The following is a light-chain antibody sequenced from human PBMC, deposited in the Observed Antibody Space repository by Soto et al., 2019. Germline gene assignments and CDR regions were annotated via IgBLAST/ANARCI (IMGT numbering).Light chain of an antibody. V-gene: IGKV4-1*01. CDR2: WAS. CDR3: QQYYRTPEPT. J-gene: IGKJ4*01. CDR1: QTILHTSNNLNY. Sequence: DIVMTQSPDSLAVSLGERATINCKSSQTILHTSNNLNYLAWYQQKPGQSPRLLIYWASTRESGVPDRFSGSGSGTDFTLTTSSLQAEDVAVYYCQQYYRTPEPTFGGGTKVEI.